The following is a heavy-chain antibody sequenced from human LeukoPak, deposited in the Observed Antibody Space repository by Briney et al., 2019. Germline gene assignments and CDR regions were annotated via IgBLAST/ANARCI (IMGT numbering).Heavy chain of an antibody. CDR3: ARGAYCGGNCYWCFDL. Sequence: GGSLRLSCAASRFTFSNYFIHWVRQAPGKGLEWVAVIWYDGSNQYCADSVKGRFTISRDNSKNTLYLQMNSLRAEDTAVYYCARGAYCGGNCYWCFDLWGRGTLVTVSS. V-gene: IGHV3-33*01. J-gene: IGHJ2*01. D-gene: IGHD2-21*02. CDR2: IWYDGSNQ. CDR1: RFTFSNYF.